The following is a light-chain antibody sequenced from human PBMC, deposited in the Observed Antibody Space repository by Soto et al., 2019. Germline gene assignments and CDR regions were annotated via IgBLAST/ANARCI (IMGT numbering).Light chain of an antibody. CDR1: SRDIEAYDY. CDR3: CSFAGSYYV. V-gene: IGLV2-11*01. Sequence: QSVLTQPRSVSGSPGQSVAISCTGTSRDIEAYDYVSWYQQHPGKAPKLIISEVNKRPSVVSYRFSGSKSGNTASLTISGLQGEDEADYYCCSFAGSYYVFGTGTKLTVL. CDR2: EVN. J-gene: IGLJ1*01.